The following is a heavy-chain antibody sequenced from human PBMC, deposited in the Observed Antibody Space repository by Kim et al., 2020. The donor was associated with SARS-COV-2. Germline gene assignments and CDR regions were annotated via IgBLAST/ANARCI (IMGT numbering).Heavy chain of an antibody. J-gene: IGHJ4*02. CDR3: AKAPLLWFGELWNDY. V-gene: IGHV3-23*01. D-gene: IGHD3-10*01. CDR1: GFTFSSYA. CDR2: ISGSGGST. Sequence: GGSLRLSCAASGFTFSSYAMSWVRQAPGKGLEWVSAISGSGGSTYYADSVKGRFTISRDNSKNTLYLQMNSLRAEVTAVYYCAKAPLLWFGELWNDYWGQGTLVTVSS.